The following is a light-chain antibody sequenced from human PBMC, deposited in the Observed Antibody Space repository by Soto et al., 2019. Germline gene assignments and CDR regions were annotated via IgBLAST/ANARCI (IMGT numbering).Light chain of an antibody. CDR1: SRDVGGYKY. J-gene: IGLJ2*01. V-gene: IGLV2-14*01. CDR3: SSYTTTSSLVV. Sequence: QSALTQPASVSGSPGQSITNSCTGTSRDVGGYKYVSWYQQHPGKAPKLMIYEVRNRPSGVSIRFSGSKSGNTASLTISGLQSEDEADYYCSSYTTTSSLVVFGGGTKLTVL. CDR2: EVR.